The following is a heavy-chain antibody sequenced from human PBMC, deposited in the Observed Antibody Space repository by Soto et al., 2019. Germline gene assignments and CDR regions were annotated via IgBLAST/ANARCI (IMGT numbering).Heavy chain of an antibody. Sequence: QVQLVESGGGVVQPGRSLRLSCAASGFTFSSYAMHWVRQAPGKGLEWVAVISYDGSNKYYADSVKGRFTISRDNSKNTLYLQMNSLRAEDTAVYYCARDRGDYSLALDYWGQGTLVTVSS. J-gene: IGHJ4*02. CDR1: GFTFSSYA. CDR2: ISYDGSNK. D-gene: IGHD4-17*01. V-gene: IGHV3-30-3*01. CDR3: ARDRGDYSLALDY.